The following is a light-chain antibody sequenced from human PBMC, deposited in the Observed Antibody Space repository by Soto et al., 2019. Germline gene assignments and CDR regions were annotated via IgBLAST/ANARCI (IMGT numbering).Light chain of an antibody. CDR1: QSVSSSY. CDR2: GAA. V-gene: IGKV3-20*01. CDR3: QQYGSSPLT. Sequence: EIVLTQSPGTLSLSPGERATLSCRASQSVSSSYLAWYQQKPGQAPRLLIYGAASRATGIPDRFSGSGSGTEFILTISRLEPEDFAVYYCQQYGSSPLTFGQGARLEIK. J-gene: IGKJ5*01.